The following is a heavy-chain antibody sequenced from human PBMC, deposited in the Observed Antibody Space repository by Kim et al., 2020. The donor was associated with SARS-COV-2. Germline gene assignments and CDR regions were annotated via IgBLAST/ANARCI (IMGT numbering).Heavy chain of an antibody. V-gene: IGHV4-39*07. D-gene: IGHD3-22*01. J-gene: IGHJ4*02. Sequence: KRRVTISVDTSKNQFSLKLSSVTAADTAVYYCARVKPPYYYDSSGYFFDYWGQGTLVTVSS. CDR3: ARVKPPYYYDSSGYFFDY.